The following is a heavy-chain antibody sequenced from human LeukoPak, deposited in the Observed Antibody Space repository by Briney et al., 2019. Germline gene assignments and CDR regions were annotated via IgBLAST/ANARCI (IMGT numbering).Heavy chain of an antibody. Sequence: PSETLSLTCTVSDYSISSGYGYYWGWIRQPPGKGLEWIGNIYHSGITYYNHFNSSLKSRVTISIDTSKNQFSLKLSSVTAADTALYYCARDILQDYYYYYMDVWGKGATVTVSS. J-gene: IGHJ6*03. CDR3: ARDILQDYYYYYMDV. CDR2: IYHSGIT. D-gene: IGHD2-2*02. CDR1: DYSISSGYGYY. V-gene: IGHV4-38-2*02.